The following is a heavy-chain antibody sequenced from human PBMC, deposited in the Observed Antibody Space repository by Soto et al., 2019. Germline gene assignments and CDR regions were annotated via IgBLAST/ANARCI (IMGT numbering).Heavy chain of an antibody. CDR1: GLSFSGYY. Sequence: SETLSLTCAFYGLSFSGYYWSWIRQPPGKGLEWIGEINHSGSTNYNPSLKSRVTISVDTSKNQFSLKLSSVTAADTAVYYCARTTSPRARKGRYYYYYMDVWGKGTTVTVSS. CDR3: ARTTSPRARKGRYYYYYMDV. CDR2: INHSGST. D-gene: IGHD4-4*01. V-gene: IGHV4-34*01. J-gene: IGHJ6*03.